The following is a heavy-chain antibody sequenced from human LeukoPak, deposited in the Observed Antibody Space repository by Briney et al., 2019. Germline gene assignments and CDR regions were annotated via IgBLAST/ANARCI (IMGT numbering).Heavy chain of an antibody. CDR3: ARVFRHYSDSSGYSYYFDY. CDR2: IYYSGST. V-gene: IGHV4-39*07. D-gene: IGHD3-22*01. Sequence: PSETLSLTCTVSGGSISSSSYYWGWIRQPPGKGLEWIGSIYYSGSTYYNPSLKSRVTISVDTSKNQFSLKLSSVTAADTAVYYCARVFRHYSDSSGYSYYFDYWGQGTLVTVSS. CDR1: GGSISSSSYY. J-gene: IGHJ4*02.